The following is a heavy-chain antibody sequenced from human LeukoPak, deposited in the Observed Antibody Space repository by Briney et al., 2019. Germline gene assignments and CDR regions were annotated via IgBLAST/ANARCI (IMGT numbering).Heavy chain of an antibody. CDR1: GFTFTTYA. CDR2: ISDSGDKT. CDR3: AKDVIRFLDFWSAHYYDH. V-gene: IGHV3-23*01. D-gene: IGHD3-3*01. J-gene: IGHJ4*02. Sequence: QPGGSLRLSCAASGFTFTTYAMSWVRQAPGKGLEWVSSISDSGDKTFYTDSVKGRFTLSRDNSKNTLYLQMNSLRAEDTAVYYCAKDVIRFLDFWSAHYYDHWGQGTLVSVS.